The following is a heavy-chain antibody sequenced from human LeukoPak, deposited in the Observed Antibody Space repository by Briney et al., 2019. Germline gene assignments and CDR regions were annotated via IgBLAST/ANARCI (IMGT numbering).Heavy chain of an antibody. D-gene: IGHD3-10*01. J-gene: IGHJ4*02. Sequence: SETLSLTCTVSGGSISSYYWSWIRQPPGKGLEWIGYIYYSGSTNYNPSLKSRVTISVDTSKNQFSLKLSSVTAADTAVYYCARDSRITWFYYWGQGTLVSVSS. CDR2: IYYSGST. V-gene: IGHV4-59*12. CDR3: ARDSRITWFYY. CDR1: GGSISSYY.